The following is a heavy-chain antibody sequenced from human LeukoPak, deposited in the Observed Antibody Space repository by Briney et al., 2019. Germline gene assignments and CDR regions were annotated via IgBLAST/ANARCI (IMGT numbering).Heavy chain of an antibody. CDR2: ISSSSSTI. V-gene: IGHV3-48*01. CDR3: ARVYCSGGSCYPYFDY. Sequence: GGSLRLSCAASGFTFSSYSMNWVRQAPGKGLEWVSYISSSSSTIYYADSVKGRFTISRDNAKNSLYLQMDSLRAEDTAVYYCARVYCSGGSCYPYFDYWGQGTLVTVSS. CDR1: GFTFSSYS. J-gene: IGHJ4*02. D-gene: IGHD2-15*01.